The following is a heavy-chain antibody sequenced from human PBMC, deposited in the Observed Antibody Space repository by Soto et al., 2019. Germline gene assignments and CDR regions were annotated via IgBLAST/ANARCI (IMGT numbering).Heavy chain of an antibody. CDR3: ARGGRLVVPAAMPAFDI. CDR2: IKQDGSEK. Sequence: TGGSLRLSCAASGFTFSSYWMSWVRQAPGKGLEWVANIKQDGSEKYYVDSVKGRFTISRDNAKNSLYLQMNSLRAEDTAVYYCARGGRLVVPAAMPAFDIWGQGTMVTVSS. D-gene: IGHD2-2*01. V-gene: IGHV3-7*01. J-gene: IGHJ3*02. CDR1: GFTFSSYW.